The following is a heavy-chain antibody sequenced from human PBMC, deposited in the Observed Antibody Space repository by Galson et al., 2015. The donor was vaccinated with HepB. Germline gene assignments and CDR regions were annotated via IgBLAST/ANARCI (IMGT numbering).Heavy chain of an antibody. Sequence: SLRLSCAASGFTFDDHAMHWVRQTPGKGLEWVSGISWSSDRKAYADSVKGRFPISRDNAENFLYLQMNSLRLEDTALYYCARGVVFAHCWFDSWGQGTLGTVSS. V-gene: IGHV3-9*01. J-gene: IGHJ5*01. CDR3: ARGVVFAHCWFDS. CDR2: ISWSSDRK. D-gene: IGHD2-21*01. CDR1: GFTFDDHA.